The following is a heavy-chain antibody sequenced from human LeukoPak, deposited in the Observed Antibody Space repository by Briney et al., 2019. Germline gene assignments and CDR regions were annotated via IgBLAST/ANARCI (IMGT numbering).Heavy chain of an antibody. CDR3: ARDEPNKIFEY. V-gene: IGHV4-59*11. J-gene: IGHJ4*02. CDR1: GGSISSHY. CDR2: IYYSGST. Sequence: SETLSLTCTVSGGSISSHYWSWIRQSPGKGLVWVGYIYYSGSTNYSPSLKSRVTISVDRSKNQFSLKLTSVTAADTALYYCARDEPNKIFEYWGQGTLVTVSS. D-gene: IGHD1/OR15-1a*01.